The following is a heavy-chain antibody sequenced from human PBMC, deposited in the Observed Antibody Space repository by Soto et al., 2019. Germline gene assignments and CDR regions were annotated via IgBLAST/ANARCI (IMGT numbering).Heavy chain of an antibody. CDR3: ARGWLQFLPYGRDFDI. J-gene: IGHJ3*02. D-gene: IGHD5-12*01. V-gene: IGHV3-30-3*01. CDR2: MSPGGNSQ. CDR1: GFNFNIHA. Sequence: GGSLRLSWAAPGFNFNIHALHWIRQAPGEGLEWVAVMSPGGNSQYYADSVKGRFTISRDTSKSTLYLQMNSLSAEDTAVYYCARGWLQFLPYGRDFDIWGKGTMVTVSS.